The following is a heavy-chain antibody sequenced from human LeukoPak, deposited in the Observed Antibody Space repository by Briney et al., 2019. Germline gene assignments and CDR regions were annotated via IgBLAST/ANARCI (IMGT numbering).Heavy chain of an antibody. CDR3: AGGNFYDSTAYAGGYHYYYGMDV. J-gene: IGHJ6*02. Sequence: SETLSLTCTVSGGSISSGSYYWSWIRQPAGEGLEWIGRIYTSGNTNYKPSLKSRVTISVDTSKNQFSLKLTSVTAADTAMYYCAGGNFYDSTAYAGGYHYYYGMDVWGPGTTVTVSS. D-gene: IGHD3-22*01. CDR1: GGSISSGSYY. V-gene: IGHV4-61*02. CDR2: IYTSGNT.